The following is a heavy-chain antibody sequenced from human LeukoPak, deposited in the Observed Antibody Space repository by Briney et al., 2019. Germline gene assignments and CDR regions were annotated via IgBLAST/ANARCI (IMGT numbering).Heavy chain of an antibody. J-gene: IGHJ6*02. CDR2: IIPIFGTA. D-gene: IGHD3-3*01. V-gene: IGHV1-69*01. CDR3: ARVTYYDFWSGYPTPYGMDV. Sequence: GASVKVSCKASGGTFSSYAISWVRQAPGQGLEWMGGIIPIFGTANYAQKFQGRVTITADESTSTAYMELRSLRSDDTAVYYCARVTYYDFWSGYPTPYGMDVWGQGTTVTVSS. CDR1: GGTFSSYA.